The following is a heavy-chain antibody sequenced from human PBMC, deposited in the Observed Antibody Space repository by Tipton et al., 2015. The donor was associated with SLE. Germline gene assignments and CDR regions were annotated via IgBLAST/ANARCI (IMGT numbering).Heavy chain of an antibody. Sequence: TLSLTCAVSGFSISSGYYWGWIRQPPGKGLGGLGGLYHSGSTNYNPSLKSRVTISVDTSKNQFSLKLSSVTAADTAMYYCLRHLPPVVVIASDAVDIWGQGTMVTVSS. J-gene: IGHJ3*02. D-gene: IGHD2-21*01. CDR2: LYHSGST. CDR3: LRHLPPVVVIASDAVDI. CDR1: GFSISSGYY. V-gene: IGHV4-38-2*01.